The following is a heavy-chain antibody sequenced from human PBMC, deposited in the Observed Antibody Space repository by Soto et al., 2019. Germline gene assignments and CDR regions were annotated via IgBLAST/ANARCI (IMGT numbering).Heavy chain of an antibody. Sequence: SVKVSCKASGGTFSSYAISWVRQAPGQGLEWMGGIIPIFGTANYAQKFQGRVTITADESTSTAYMELSSLRSEDTAVYYCARENVAAAGTPFDYWGQGTLVTVSS. CDR3: ARENVAAAGTPFDY. CDR2: IIPIFGTA. CDR1: GGTFSSYA. D-gene: IGHD6-13*01. V-gene: IGHV1-69*13. J-gene: IGHJ4*02.